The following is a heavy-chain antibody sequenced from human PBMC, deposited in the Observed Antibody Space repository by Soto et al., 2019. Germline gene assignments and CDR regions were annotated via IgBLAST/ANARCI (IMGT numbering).Heavy chain of an antibody. CDR1: GFRLSNYA. CDR2: ISFDGSDK. V-gene: IGHV3-30*18. Sequence: QVQLVESGGGVVQPGRSLRLSCAASGFRLSNYAIHWLRQAPGKGLEWVSFISFDGSDKNYADFVEGRFTISRDTSKNTLYLQMNSLRPDDSALYYCAKAGSGSNFDYWGQGALVTVAS. D-gene: IGHD1-26*01. CDR3: AKAGSGSNFDY. J-gene: IGHJ4*02.